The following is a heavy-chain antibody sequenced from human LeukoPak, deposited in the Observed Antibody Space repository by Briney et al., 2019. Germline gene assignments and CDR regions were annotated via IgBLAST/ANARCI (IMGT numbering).Heavy chain of an antibody. CDR3: ARDRQGSFDY. J-gene: IGHJ4*02. Sequence: GGSLRLSCAASGFTFSDFWMHWVRQAPGKGLEWVAVISYDGSNKYYADSVKGRFTISRDNSKNTLYLQMNSLRAEDTAVYYCARDRQGSFDYWGQGTLVTVSS. V-gene: IGHV3-30-3*01. CDR2: ISYDGSNK. CDR1: GFTFSDFW.